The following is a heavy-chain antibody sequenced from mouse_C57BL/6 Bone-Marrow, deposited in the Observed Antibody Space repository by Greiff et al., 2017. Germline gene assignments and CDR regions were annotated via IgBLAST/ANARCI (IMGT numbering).Heavy chain of an antibody. CDR3: AIASRWLLGKMDY. Sequence: QVQLQQSGAELVRPGTSVKVSCKASGYAFTNYLIEWVKPRPGQGLEWIGVSNPGSGGNNYNEKFKGKATLTADKSSITAYMQLSSLTSEDSSVYFCAIASRWLLGKMDYWCQGTSVTVSS. CDR2: SNPGSGGN. J-gene: IGHJ4*01. CDR1: GYAFTNYL. V-gene: IGHV1-54*01. D-gene: IGHD2-3*01.